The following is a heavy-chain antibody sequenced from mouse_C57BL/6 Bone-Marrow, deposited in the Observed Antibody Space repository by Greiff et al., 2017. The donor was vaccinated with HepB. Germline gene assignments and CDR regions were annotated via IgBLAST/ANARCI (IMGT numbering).Heavy chain of an antibody. Sequence: QVQLQQPGTELVKPGASVKLSCKASGYTFTSYWMHWVKQRPGQGLEWIGNINPSNGGTNYNEKFKSKATLTVDKSSSPAYMQLSSLTSEDSAVYYCARVTTVVANFDYWGQGTTLTVSS. CDR2: INPSNGGT. D-gene: IGHD1-1*01. CDR1: GYTFTSYW. J-gene: IGHJ2*01. V-gene: IGHV1-53*01. CDR3: ARVTTVVANFDY.